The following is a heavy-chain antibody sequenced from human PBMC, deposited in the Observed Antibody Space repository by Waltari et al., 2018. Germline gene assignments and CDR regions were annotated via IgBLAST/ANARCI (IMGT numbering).Heavy chain of an antibody. CDR1: GGSIRSHY. CDR3: ARGALGAFDI. Sequence: HVQLQESGPAPVNPSAPLALPCTVSGGSIRSHYWSWIRQPPGKGLEWIGYIYYSGSTNYNPSLKSRVTISVDTSKNQFSLKLSSVTAADTAVYYCARGALGAFDIWGQGTMVTVSS. V-gene: IGHV4-59*11. J-gene: IGHJ3*02. D-gene: IGHD7-27*01. CDR2: IYYSGST.